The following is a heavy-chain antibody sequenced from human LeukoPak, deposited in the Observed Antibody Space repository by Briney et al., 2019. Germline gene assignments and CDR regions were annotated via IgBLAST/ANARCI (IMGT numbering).Heavy chain of an antibody. CDR1: GFTFSSYA. V-gene: IGHV3-74*01. CDR2: ISPDGSST. J-gene: IGHJ4*02. Sequence: GGSLRLSCAASGFTFSSYAMHWVRQAPGKGLVWVSRISPDGSSTTYADSAKGRFTISRDNAKDTLYLQMNSLRAEDTGVYYCAGHHQAYSRTYWGQGTLVTVSS. D-gene: IGHD6-13*01. CDR3: AGHHQAYSRTY.